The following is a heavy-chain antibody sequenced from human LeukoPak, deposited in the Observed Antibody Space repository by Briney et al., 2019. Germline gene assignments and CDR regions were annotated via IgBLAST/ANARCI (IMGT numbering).Heavy chain of an antibody. Sequence: PGGSLRLSCAASGFTFSSYWMHWVRQAPGKGLVWVSRINSDGSSTSYADSVKGRFTISRDNAKNTLYLQMNSLRAEDTAVYYCAREGDSSGYYSGYFDYWGQGTLVTVSS. CDR1: GFTFSSYW. CDR3: AREGDSSGYYSGYFDY. D-gene: IGHD3-22*01. V-gene: IGHV3-74*01. CDR2: INSDGSST. J-gene: IGHJ4*02.